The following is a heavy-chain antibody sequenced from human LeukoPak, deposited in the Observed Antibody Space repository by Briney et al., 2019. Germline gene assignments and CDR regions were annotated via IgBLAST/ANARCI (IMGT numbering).Heavy chain of an antibody. D-gene: IGHD2-15*01. CDR1: GGTLNSFA. V-gene: IGHV1-69*13. J-gene: IGHJ6*02. CDR3: ASRSCSGGRCDSSYYYYYGMDV. CDR2: IIPIFGTA. Sequence: SVKVSCKASGGTLNSFAISWLRQAPGQGLGWMGGIIPIFGTANYAQKFQGGVTITADESTNTAYMELSSLRSEDTAVYYCASRSCSGGRCDSSYYYYYGMDVWGQGTTVTVSS.